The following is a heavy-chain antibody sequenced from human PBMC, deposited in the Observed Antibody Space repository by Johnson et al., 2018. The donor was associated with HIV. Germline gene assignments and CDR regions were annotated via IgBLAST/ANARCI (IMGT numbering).Heavy chain of an antibody. D-gene: IGHD3-22*01. V-gene: IGHV3-66*03. CDR1: GFTVSSNY. CDR2: IYSGGST. CDR3: ARKRGVYYEDSSGYDS. J-gene: IGHJ3*02. Sequence: VQLVESGGALIQPGGSLRLSCAASGFTVSSNYMSWVRQAPGKGLEWVSVIYSGGSTYYADSVKGRFTISRDNSKNTLYLQMNSLRSEDTAVYYCARKRGVYYEDSSGYDSWGQGTMVTVSS.